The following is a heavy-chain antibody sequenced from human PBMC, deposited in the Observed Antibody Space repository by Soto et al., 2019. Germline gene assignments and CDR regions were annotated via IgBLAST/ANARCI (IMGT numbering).Heavy chain of an antibody. Sequence: ASVKVSCKASGYTFTSYYMHWVRQAPGQGLEWMGIINPSGGSTSYAQKFQGRVTMTRDTSTSTVYMELSSLRSEDTAVYYCASAGVVVVAATMSSSAFDIWGQGTMVTVSS. J-gene: IGHJ3*02. CDR3: ASAGVVVVAATMSSSAFDI. CDR1: GYTFTSYY. V-gene: IGHV1-46*03. CDR2: INPSGGST. D-gene: IGHD2-15*01.